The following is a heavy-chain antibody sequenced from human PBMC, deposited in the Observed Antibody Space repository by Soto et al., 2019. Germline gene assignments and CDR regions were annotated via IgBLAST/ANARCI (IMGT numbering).Heavy chain of an antibody. J-gene: IGHJ4*02. V-gene: IGHV3-23*01. CDR2: ISGSGGNT. Sequence: HPGGSLRLSCAASGFTFASYAMSWVRQAPGKGLEWVSGISGSGGNTYNADSVKGRFTISRDNSKNTLYLDMISLRAEDTAVYYCAKGLSMAAAGTFDYWGQGTLVTVSS. D-gene: IGHD6-13*01. CDR1: GFTFASYA. CDR3: AKGLSMAAAGTFDY.